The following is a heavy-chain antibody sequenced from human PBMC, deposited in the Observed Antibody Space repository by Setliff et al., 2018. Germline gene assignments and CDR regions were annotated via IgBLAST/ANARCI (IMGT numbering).Heavy chain of an antibody. J-gene: IGHJ1*01. CDR1: GFTFSTYN. V-gene: IGHV3-48*01. D-gene: IGHD1-1*01. CDR2: ISFSSSTI. Sequence: PGGSLRLSCAASGFTFSTYNMNWVRQAPGKGLEWVSYISFSSSTIYYADSVKGRLTISRDNAKNSLYLQMNSLRAEDTAVYYCARDHGELGQERRTHFFRHWGQGTLVTVSS. CDR3: ARDHGELGQERRTHFFRH.